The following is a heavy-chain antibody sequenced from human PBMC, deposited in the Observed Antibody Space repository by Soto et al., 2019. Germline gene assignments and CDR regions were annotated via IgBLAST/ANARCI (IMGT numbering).Heavy chain of an antibody. CDR3: ARDSRNSYGLDV. V-gene: IGHV3-48*03. CDR1: GFTFSSFE. CDR2: ISGSGSTI. J-gene: IGHJ6*02. Sequence: GGSLRLSCAASGFTFSSFEMNWVCQAPGKGLEWVSYISGSGSTIYYADSVKGRFTTSRDNAKNSLYLQMNTLSAEDTALYYCARDSRNSYGLDVWGQGTTVTVSS.